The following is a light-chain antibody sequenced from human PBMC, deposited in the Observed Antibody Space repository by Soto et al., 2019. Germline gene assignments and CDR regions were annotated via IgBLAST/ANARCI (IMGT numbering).Light chain of an antibody. V-gene: IGLV1-40*01. J-gene: IGLJ1*01. CDR3: QSYDSSLSAHYV. CDR1: SSNIGATYD. CDR2: GNS. Sequence: QAVVTQPPSVSGAPGQRVTISCTGSSSNIGATYDVQWYQQLPGTAPKLLIYGNSNRPSGVPDRFSGSKSGTSASLAITGLLADDEADYYCQSYDSSLSAHYVFGTGTKVTVL.